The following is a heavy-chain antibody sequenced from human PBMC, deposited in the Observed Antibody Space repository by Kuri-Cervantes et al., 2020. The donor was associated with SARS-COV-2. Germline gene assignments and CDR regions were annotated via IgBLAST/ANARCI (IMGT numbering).Heavy chain of an antibody. CDR2: IYYSGST. D-gene: IGHD3-16*01. J-gene: IGHJ3*02. CDR3: AREVMITSEAFDI. V-gene: IGHV4-59*01. CDR1: GGSISSYY. Sequence: SETLSLTCTVSGGSISSYYWSWIRQPPGKGLEWIGYIYYSGSTNYNPSLKSRVTISVDTSKNQFSLKLSSVTAADTAVYYCAREVMITSEAFDIWGQGTMVTVSS.